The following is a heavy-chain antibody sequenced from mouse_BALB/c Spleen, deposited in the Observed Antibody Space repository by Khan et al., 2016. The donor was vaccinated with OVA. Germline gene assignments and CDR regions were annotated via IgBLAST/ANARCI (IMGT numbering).Heavy chain of an antibody. CDR1: GYSITSGYG. D-gene: IGHD1-2*01. V-gene: IGHV3-1*02. Sequence: QLEESGPGLVKPSQSLYLTCTVTGYSITSGYGCYWIRPFPENKLEFTAYISYSGSTNYHPTLKRRISITRDTSKNPFFLQLNSVNTEDTATYYWARTARIKYGGQGTTLTVSA. CDR3: ARTARIKY. CDR2: ISYSGST. J-gene: IGHJ2*01.